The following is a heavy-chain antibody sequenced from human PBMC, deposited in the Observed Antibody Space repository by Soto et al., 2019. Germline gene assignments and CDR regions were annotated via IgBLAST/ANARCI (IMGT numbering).Heavy chain of an antibody. D-gene: IGHD6-13*01. CDR3: ARDPYSSSWFNSDY. V-gene: IGHV3-48*02. CDR1: GFTFSSYS. J-gene: IGHJ4*02. Sequence: EVQLVESGGGLVQPGGSLRLSCAASGFTFSSYSMNWVRQAPGKGLERVSYISSSSSTMYYADSVKGRFTISRDNAKNSLYLQMDILRDEDTAVYYCARDPYSSSWFNSDYWGQGTLVTVSS. CDR2: ISSSSSTM.